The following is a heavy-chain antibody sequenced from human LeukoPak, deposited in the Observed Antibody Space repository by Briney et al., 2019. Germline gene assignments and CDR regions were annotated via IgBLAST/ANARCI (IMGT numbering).Heavy chain of an antibody. CDR2: ISSSGSTI. CDR3: ARRRGKGYQLLTTFDS. V-gene: IGHV3-11*01. J-gene: IGHJ4*02. CDR1: GFTFSDYY. Sequence: GGSLRLSCAASGFTFSDYYMSWIRQAPGKGLEWVSYISSSGSTIYYAGSVKGRFTISRDNANNTVSLQMNSLRPEDTAVYFCARRRGKGYQLLTTFDSWGQGILVTVSS. D-gene: IGHD2-2*01.